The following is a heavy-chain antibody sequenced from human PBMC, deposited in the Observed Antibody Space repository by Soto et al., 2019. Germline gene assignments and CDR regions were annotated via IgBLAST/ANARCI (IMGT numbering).Heavy chain of an antibody. D-gene: IGHD3-3*01. J-gene: IGHJ4*02. V-gene: IGHV4-39*01. CDR3: ARMTRTYYDFWSGYWGGPLSFDY. Sequence: ASETLSLTCTVSGVSISSSIYYWGWIRQPPGKGLEWIGSIYYSGSTYYNPSLKSRVTISVDTSKNQFSLKLSSVTAADTAVYYCARMTRTYYDFWSGYWGGPLSFDYWGQGTLVTVSS. CDR2: IYYSGST. CDR1: GVSISSSIYY.